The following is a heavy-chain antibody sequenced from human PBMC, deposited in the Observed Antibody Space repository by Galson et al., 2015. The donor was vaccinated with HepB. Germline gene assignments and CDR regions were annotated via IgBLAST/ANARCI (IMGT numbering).Heavy chain of an antibody. D-gene: IGHD2-2*01. J-gene: IGHJ6*02. Sequence: SLRLSCAASGFTFSGYWMSWVRQAPGKGLEWVANIKQDGSEKYYVDSVKGRFTISRDNAKNSLYLQMNSLRAEDTAVYYCARDHIVAVPAAIKFDYYYYGMDVWGQGTTVTVSS. CDR1: GFTFSGYW. CDR2: IKQDGSEK. CDR3: ARDHIVAVPAAIKFDYYYYGMDV. V-gene: IGHV3-7*03.